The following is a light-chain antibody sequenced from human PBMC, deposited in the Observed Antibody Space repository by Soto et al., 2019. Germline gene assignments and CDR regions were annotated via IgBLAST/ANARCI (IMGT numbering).Light chain of an antibody. V-gene: IGKV3-20*01. CDR1: HTISSSY. Sequence: EIVLTQSPGTLSLPPGERATLSCRASHTISSSYLAWYQQKPGQAPRLLIYGASSRATGIPDRFSGSGSGTDFTLTISRLEPEDFAVYYCQQYGDSPRTFGQGTKVDIK. CDR3: QQYGDSPRT. CDR2: GAS. J-gene: IGKJ2*01.